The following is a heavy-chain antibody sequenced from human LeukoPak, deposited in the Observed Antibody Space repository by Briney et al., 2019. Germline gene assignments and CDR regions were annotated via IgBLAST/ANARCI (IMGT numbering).Heavy chain of an antibody. J-gene: IGHJ3*01. V-gene: IGHV4-31*03. Sequence: PSETLSLTCTVSGGSMNSAGYYWTWIRQHPGKGLEWIGYIYYTGDTYYNPSLKSRLTMSLDTSEKQFSLKLNSVTAADTAVYYCARGREYELFGAFDLWGQGTMVTVSS. D-gene: IGHD1-7*01. CDR3: ARGREYELFGAFDL. CDR1: GGSMNSAGYY. CDR2: IYYTGDT.